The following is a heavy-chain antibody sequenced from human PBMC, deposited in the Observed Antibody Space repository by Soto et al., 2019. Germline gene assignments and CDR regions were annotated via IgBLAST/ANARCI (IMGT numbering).Heavy chain of an antibody. Sequence: QVQLQQWGAGLLKPSETLSLTCAVYGESSGGYYWTWIRQPPGKGLEWIGEINHSGSSNYNPSLKSRVTMSLDTSRNQFFLKVRSVTAADTAVYYCARGPMVRGVIWGQGTLVTVSS. J-gene: IGHJ4*01. CDR1: GESSGGYY. CDR2: INHSGSS. V-gene: IGHV4-34*01. CDR3: ARGPMVRGVI. D-gene: IGHD3-10*01.